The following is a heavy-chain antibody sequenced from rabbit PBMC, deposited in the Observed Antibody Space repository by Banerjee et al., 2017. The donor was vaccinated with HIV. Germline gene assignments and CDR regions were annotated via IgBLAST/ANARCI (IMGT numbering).Heavy chain of an antibody. CDR3: VRDNNIGSGWGEPNL. CDR1: AFTFSSYW. CDR2: VDVGSSGST. V-gene: IGHV1S40*01. D-gene: IGHD4-1*01. J-gene: IGHJ4*01. Sequence: QSLEESGGDLVKPGASLTLTCTASAFTFSSYWICWVRQAPGKGLEWIACVDVGSSGSTYYASWAKGRFTISSHNAQNTLYLQLNSLTAADTATYFCVRDNNIGSGWGEPNLWGQGTLVTVS.